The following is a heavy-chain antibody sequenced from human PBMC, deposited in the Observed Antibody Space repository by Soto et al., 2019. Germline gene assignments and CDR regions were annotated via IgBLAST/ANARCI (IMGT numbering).Heavy chain of an antibody. CDR1: GDSISSNNNY. Sequence: SETLSLTCTVSGDSISSNNNYWSWIRQPPGEGLEWIGFISYSGTTSYSPSLKSRVTISVDRSKNQFSLKLSSVTAADTAVYYCARTPDIWGQGTMVTVSS. CDR3: ARTPDI. V-gene: IGHV4-30-4*01. CDR2: ISYSGTT. J-gene: IGHJ3*02.